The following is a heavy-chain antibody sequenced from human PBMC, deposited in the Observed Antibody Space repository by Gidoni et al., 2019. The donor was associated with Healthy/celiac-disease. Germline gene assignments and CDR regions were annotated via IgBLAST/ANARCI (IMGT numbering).Heavy chain of an antibody. D-gene: IGHD3-10*01. Sequence: QVQLQQWGAGLLKPSETLSLTCAVYGGSFSGYYWSWIRQPPGKGLEWIGEINHSGSTNYHPSLKSRVTISVDTSKNQFSLKLSSVTAADTAVYYCARITMVRGVIDYWGQGTLVTVSS. CDR3: ARITMVRGVIDY. J-gene: IGHJ4*02. CDR1: GGSFSGYY. CDR2: INHSGST. V-gene: IGHV4-34*01.